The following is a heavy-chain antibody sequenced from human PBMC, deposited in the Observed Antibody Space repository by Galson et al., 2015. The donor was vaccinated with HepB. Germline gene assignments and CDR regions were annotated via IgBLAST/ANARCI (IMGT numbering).Heavy chain of an antibody. CDR3: ATAKKRFKQQLVQGAFDI. CDR1: GYTLTELS. CDR2: FDPDDGVT. J-gene: IGHJ3*02. D-gene: IGHD6-13*01. Sequence: SVKVSCKVSGYTLTELSMHWVRQAPGKGLEWMGGFDPDDGVTIYAQKFQGRVTMTEDTSTDTAYMELSSLRSEDTAVYYCATAKKRFKQQLVQGAFDIWGQGTMVTVSS. V-gene: IGHV1-24*01.